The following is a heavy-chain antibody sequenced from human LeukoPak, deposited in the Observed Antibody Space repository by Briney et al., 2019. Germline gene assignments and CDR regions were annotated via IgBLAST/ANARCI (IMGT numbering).Heavy chain of an antibody. CDR1: GYTFTGYY. J-gene: IGHJ6*03. CDR2: INPNSGGT. D-gene: IGHD3-9*01. V-gene: IGHV1-2*06. Sequence: GASVKVSCKASGYTFTGYYMHWVRQPPGQGLEWMGRINPNSGGTNYAQKFQGRVTMTRDTSISTAYMELSRLRSDDTAVYYCARAGAYYDILTGRGRRIIHDYYMDVWGKGTTVTVSS. CDR3: ARAGAYYDILTGRGRRIIHDYYMDV.